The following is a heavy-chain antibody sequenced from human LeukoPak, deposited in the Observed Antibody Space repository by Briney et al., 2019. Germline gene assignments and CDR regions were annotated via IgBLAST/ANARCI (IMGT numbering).Heavy chain of an antibody. CDR1: GYTLTELS. V-gene: IGHV1-2*02. CDR2: ISPSSGGT. J-gene: IGHJ4*02. D-gene: IGHD7-27*01. Sequence: ASVKVSCKVSGYTLTELSMHWVRQAPGQGLEWMGWISPSSGGTNYAQKFQGRVTMTRDTSISTAYMELSSLRSDDTAVYYCARGWGFGSIDYWGQGTLVTVSS. CDR3: ARGWGFGSIDY.